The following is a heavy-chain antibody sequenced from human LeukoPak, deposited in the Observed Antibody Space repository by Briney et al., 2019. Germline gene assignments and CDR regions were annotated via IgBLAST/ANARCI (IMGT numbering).Heavy chain of an antibody. J-gene: IGHJ4*02. Sequence: SETLSLTCAVYGGSFSGYYWSWIRQPPGKGLEWIGEINHSGSTNYNPSLKSRVTISVDTSKNQFSLKLSSVTAADTAVYYCARDGGDYYDILTGYDYWGQGTLVTVSS. D-gene: IGHD3-9*01. CDR2: INHSGST. V-gene: IGHV4-34*01. CDR1: GGSFSGYY. CDR3: ARDGGDYYDILTGYDY.